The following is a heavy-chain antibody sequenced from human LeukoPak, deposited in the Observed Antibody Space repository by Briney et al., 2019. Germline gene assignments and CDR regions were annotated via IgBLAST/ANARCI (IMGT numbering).Heavy chain of an antibody. CDR1: GFTFSSFA. Sequence: GGSLRLSCAASGFTFSSFAMSWVRRAPGKGPEWVSAIGGGGVDTYYADSVKGRFTISRDNSKNTLYLQMNSLRAEDTAVYYCAKRGESRSSTNCLKYYFDYWGQGTLVTVSS. V-gene: IGHV3-23*01. CDR3: AKRGESRSSTNCLKYYFDY. CDR2: IGGGGVDT. J-gene: IGHJ4*02. D-gene: IGHD2-2*01.